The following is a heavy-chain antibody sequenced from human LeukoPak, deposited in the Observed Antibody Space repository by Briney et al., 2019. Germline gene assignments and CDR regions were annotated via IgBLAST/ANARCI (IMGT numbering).Heavy chain of an antibody. CDR1: GFTFSAYA. V-gene: IGHV3-30*01. CDR2: ISYDGSNK. D-gene: IGHD1-26*01. J-gene: IGHJ3*02. Sequence: PGGSLRLSCAASGFTFSAYAMHWVRQAPGKGLEWVAVISYDGSNKYYADSVKGRFTISGDKSKDTLYLQMKSLRPEDTAVYYCARGPGPIAGAKNPFDSWGQGTMVTVS. CDR3: ARGPGPIAGAKNPFDS.